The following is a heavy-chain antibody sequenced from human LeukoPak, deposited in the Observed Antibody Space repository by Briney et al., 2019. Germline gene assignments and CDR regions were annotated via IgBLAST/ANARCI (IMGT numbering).Heavy chain of an antibody. V-gene: IGHV3-30*14. D-gene: IGHD3-10*01. CDR2: TSSDLNVK. J-gene: IGHJ4*02. CDR3: ARVYYYGSGSYLDY. Sequence: GGSLRLSCAASGFTFRNYVIHWVRQAPGKGLEWVAVTSSDLNVKLYADSVKGRFTISRDNSKNTLYLQMDSLRAEDTAVYYCARVYYYGSGSYLDYWGQGTLVTVSS. CDR1: GFTFRNYV.